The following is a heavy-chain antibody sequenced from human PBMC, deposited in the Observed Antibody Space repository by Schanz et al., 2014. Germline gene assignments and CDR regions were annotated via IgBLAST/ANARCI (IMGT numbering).Heavy chain of an antibody. D-gene: IGHD2-8*02. CDR1: GGSIRSYF. V-gene: IGHV4-59*12. CDR3: ARDSLRGATGGYGMDV. J-gene: IGHJ6*02. CDR2: IYYSGSS. Sequence: QVQLQESGPGLLKPSETLSLTCTVSGGSIRSYFWSWIRQPPGKGLEWIGYIYYSGSSDYNPSLKSRVTISVAKSKNQFSLKVRSVTAADTAVYYCARDSLRGATGGYGMDVWGQGTTVNVSS.